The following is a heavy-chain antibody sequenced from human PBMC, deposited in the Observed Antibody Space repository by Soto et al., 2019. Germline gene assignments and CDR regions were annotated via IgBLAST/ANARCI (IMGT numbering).Heavy chain of an antibody. CDR2: ISYDGSNK. Sequence: PGGSLRLSCAASGFTFSSYAMHWVRQAPGKGLEWVAVISYDGSNKYYADSVKGRFTISRDNSKNTLYLQMNSLRAGDTAVYYCARDMGTTNDEYYYDSSGYPDYWGQGTLVTVSS. CDR3: ARDMGTTNDEYYYDSSGYPDY. D-gene: IGHD3-22*01. J-gene: IGHJ4*02. CDR1: GFTFSSYA. V-gene: IGHV3-30-3*01.